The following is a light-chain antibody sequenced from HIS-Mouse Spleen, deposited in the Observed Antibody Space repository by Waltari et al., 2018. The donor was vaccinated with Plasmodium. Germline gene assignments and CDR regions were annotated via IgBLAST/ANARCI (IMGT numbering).Light chain of an antibody. Sequence: EIVLTQSPGTLSLSPGERPTLSGRASPSVSSSYLAWYQQKPGQAPRLVILGASSRATGIADRFSGSGSGTDFTLTISRLEPEDFAVYYCQQYGSAPITFGQGTRLEIK. V-gene: IGKV3-20*01. CDR3: QQYGSAPIT. J-gene: IGKJ5*01. CDR2: GAS. CDR1: PSVSSSY.